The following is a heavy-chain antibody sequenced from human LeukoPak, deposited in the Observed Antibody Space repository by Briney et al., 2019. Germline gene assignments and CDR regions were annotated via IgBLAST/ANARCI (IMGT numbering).Heavy chain of an antibody. V-gene: IGHV1-8*03. CDR1: GYTFTSYD. D-gene: IGHD4-11*01. CDR2: MNPNSGNT. J-gene: IGHJ6*03. CDR3: ARGPVTTSLNYCYYYMDV. Sequence: ASVKVSCKASGYTFTSYDINWVRQATGQGLEWMGWMNPNSGNTGYAQKFQGRVTITRNTSISTAYMELSSLRSEDTAVYYCARGPVTTSLNYCYYYMDVWGKGTTVTVSS.